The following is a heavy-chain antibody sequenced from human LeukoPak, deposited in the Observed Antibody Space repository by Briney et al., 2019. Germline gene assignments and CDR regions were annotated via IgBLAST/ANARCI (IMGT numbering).Heavy chain of an antibody. Sequence: MSSETLSLTCAVYGGSFSGYYWSWIRQPPGKGLEWIGEINHSGSTNYNPSLKSRVTISVDTSKNQFSLKLSSVTAADTAVYYCARGVAIAAAGTGAFDIWGQGTMVTVSS. CDR3: ARGVAIAAAGTGAFDI. J-gene: IGHJ3*02. V-gene: IGHV4-34*01. CDR2: INHSGST. CDR1: GGSFSGYY. D-gene: IGHD6-13*01.